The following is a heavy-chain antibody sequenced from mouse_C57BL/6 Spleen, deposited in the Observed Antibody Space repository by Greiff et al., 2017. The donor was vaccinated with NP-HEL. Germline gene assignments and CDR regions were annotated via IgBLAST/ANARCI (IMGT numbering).Heavy chain of an antibody. CDR3: AREIATEVGGAFEG. CDR1: GYAFSSYW. CDR2: IYPGDGDT. J-gene: IGHJ1*03. Sequence: VQLQQSGAELVKPGASVKISCKASGYAFSSYWMNWVKQRPGKGLEWIGQIYPGDGDTNYNGKFKGKATLTADKSSSTPYLQLSSLTSEDSAVYFCAREIATEVGGAFEGWGTGTTVTVSS. D-gene: IGHD1-1*01. V-gene: IGHV1-80*01.